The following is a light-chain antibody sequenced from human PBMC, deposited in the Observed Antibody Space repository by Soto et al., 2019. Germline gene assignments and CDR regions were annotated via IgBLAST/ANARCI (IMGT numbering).Light chain of an antibody. CDR2: YDS. CDR3: QVCDSSRDHVV. J-gene: IGLJ2*01. CDR1: NIGSKS. Sequence: SYELTQPPSVSVAPGKTARITCGGNNIGSKSVHWYQQKPGQAPVLAIYYDSDRPSGIPVRFSGSKSGNTATLTISRVEAGDEADYYCQVCDSSRDHVVXGGGTKLTVL. V-gene: IGLV3-21*01.